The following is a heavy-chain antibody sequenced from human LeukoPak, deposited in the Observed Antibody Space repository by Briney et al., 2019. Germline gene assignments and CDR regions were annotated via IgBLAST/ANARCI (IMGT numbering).Heavy chain of an antibody. Sequence: SETLPLTCTVSGGSISSYYWSWIRQPPGKGLEWIRYIYYSGSTNYNPSLKSRVTISVDTSKNQFSLKLSSVTAADTAVYYCARVVRGVTQENWFDPWGQGTLVTVSS. CDR1: GGSISSYY. CDR2: IYYSGST. D-gene: IGHD3-10*01. J-gene: IGHJ5*02. V-gene: IGHV4-59*01. CDR3: ARVVRGVTQENWFDP.